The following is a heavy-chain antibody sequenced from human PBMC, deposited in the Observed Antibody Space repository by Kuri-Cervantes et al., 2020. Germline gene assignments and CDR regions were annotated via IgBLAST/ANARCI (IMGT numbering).Heavy chain of an antibody. V-gene: IGHV1-46*01. Sequence: ASVKVSCKAFGYTFTNYYMHWVRQAPGQGLEWMGIINPSGGSTSYAQKFQGRVTMTRDTSTSTVYMELSSLRSEDTAVYYCARRVAGGAFDIWGQGTMVTVSS. CDR1: GYTFTNYY. CDR2: INPSGGST. J-gene: IGHJ3*02. CDR3: ARRVAGGAFDI. D-gene: IGHD6-19*01.